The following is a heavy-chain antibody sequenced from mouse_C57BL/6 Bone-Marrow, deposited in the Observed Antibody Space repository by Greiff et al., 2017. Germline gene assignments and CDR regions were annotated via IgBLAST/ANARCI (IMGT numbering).Heavy chain of an antibody. V-gene: IGHV1-9*01. CDR2: ILPGSGST. CDR1: GYTFTGYW. D-gene: IGHD1-1*01. Sequence: VQRVESGAELMKPGASVKLSCKATGYTFTGYWIEWVKQRPGHGLEWIGEILPGSGSTNYNEKFKGKATFTADTSSNTAYMQLSSLTTEDSAIYYGARVIPHYGSGYRDYWGQGTTLTVSS. J-gene: IGHJ2*01. CDR3: ARVIPHYGSGYRDY.